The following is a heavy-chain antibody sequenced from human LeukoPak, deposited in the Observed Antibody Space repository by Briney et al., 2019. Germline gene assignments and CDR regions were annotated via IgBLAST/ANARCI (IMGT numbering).Heavy chain of an antibody. V-gene: IGHV4-59*01. CDR3: ARRIPAAGQSSYYFDS. D-gene: IGHD6-13*01. CDR2: ISYSGST. CDR1: GGSTSRYC. J-gene: IGHJ4*02. Sequence: SDALTLAYTVAGGSTSRYCGNWSRQPPGKEMEWIGYISYSGSTNYNPSLTSRATISVDTSKSHFSLKLSSVTAADTAVYYCARRIPAAGQSSYYFDSWGQGALVTVSS.